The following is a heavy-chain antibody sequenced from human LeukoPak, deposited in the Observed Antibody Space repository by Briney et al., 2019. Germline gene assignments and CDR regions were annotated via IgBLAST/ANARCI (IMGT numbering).Heavy chain of an antibody. CDR2: ISAYNGYT. V-gene: IGHV1-18*01. J-gene: IGHJ4*02. CDR3: ARVGGNYEGLIDY. D-gene: IGHD1-26*01. Sequence: ASVKVSCKASGYTFTSYAIGWVRQAPGQGLEWLGWISAYNGYTNYAQSLQGRVTMTTDTSTSTAYMELRSLRSDDTAMYYCARVGGNYEGLIDYWGQGTLVTVSS. CDR1: GYTFTSYA.